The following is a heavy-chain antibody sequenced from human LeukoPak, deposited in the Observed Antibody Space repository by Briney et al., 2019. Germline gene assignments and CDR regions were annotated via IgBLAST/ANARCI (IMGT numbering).Heavy chain of an antibody. D-gene: IGHD2-8*02. J-gene: IGHJ4*01. Sequence: GGSLRLSCAGSGFTFSDAWMAWVRQTPGTGLEWVGHIKSNTNGGTTDYAAPVKGRFTISRDDSRNTLYLQMNSLKIEDTAVYYCATEFFGGVYNFWGHGTLVTVSS. V-gene: IGHV3-15*01. CDR2: IKSNTNGGTT. CDR3: ATEFFGGVYNF. CDR1: GFTFSDAW.